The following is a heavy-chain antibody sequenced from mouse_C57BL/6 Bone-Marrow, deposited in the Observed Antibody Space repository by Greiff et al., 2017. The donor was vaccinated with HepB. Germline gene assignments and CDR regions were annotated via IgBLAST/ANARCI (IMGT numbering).Heavy chain of an antibody. CDR1: GYSFTDYN. CDR2: INPNYGTI. CDR3: AKAPIYDGYYDY. Sequence: LVKPGASVKISCKASGYSFTDYNMNWVKQSNGKSLEWIGVINPNYGTISYNQKFKGKATLTVDQSSSTAYMQLNSLTSEDSAVYYCAKAPIYDGYYDYWGQGTTLTVSS. V-gene: IGHV1-39*01. J-gene: IGHJ2*01. D-gene: IGHD2-3*01.